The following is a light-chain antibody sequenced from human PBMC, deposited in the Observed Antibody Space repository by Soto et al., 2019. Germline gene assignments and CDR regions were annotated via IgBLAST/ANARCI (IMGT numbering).Light chain of an antibody. CDR2: DAS. V-gene: IGKV3-11*01. CDR3: QRRGSLPPG. CDR1: QSVSSY. J-gene: IGKJ1*01. Sequence: EIVLTQSPATLSLSPGERATLSCRASQSVSSYLAWYQQKPGQGPRLLIYDASNRATGIPARFSGSGSGTDFTLTISRLEPEDFTVYYCQRRGSLPPGFGQGPKMEIK.